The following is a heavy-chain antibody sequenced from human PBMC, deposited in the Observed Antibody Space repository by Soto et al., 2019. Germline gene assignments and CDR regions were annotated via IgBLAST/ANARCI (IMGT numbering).Heavy chain of an antibody. J-gene: IGHJ5*02. Sequence: ASVKVSCKASGYTSTSYYMHWVRQAPGQGLEWMGIINPSGGSTSYAQKFQGRVTMTRDTSTSTVYMELSSLRSEDTAVYYCATLSSGKSFDPWGQGTLVTVSS. V-gene: IGHV1-46*01. CDR2: INPSGGST. CDR1: GYTSTSYY. CDR3: ATLSSGKSFDP.